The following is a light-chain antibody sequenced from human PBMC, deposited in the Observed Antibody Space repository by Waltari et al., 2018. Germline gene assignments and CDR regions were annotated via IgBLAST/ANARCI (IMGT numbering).Light chain of an antibody. CDR3: CSYAGSFTWV. CDR2: DVT. CDR1: NSDVGRYNL. J-gene: IGLJ3*02. Sequence: QSAPTQPASVSGSPGQSLTISCTGTNSDVGRYNLVSWYQQHPDKAPKLIIYDVTERPSGVSDRLSGSKSGNTASLTISGLQAEDEADYYCCSYAGSFTWVFGGGTKLTVL. V-gene: IGLV2-23*02.